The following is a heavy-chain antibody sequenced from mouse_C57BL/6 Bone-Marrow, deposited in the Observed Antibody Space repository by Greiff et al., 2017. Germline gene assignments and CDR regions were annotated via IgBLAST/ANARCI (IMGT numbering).Heavy chain of an antibody. CDR1: GFNIKDDY. CDR2: IDPENGDT. J-gene: IGHJ1*03. Sequence: EVKLQQSGAELVRPGASVKLSCTASGFNIKDDYMHWVKQRPEQGLEWIGWIDPENGDTEYASKFQGKATITADTSSNTAYLQLSSLTSEDTAVYYCTCNYYWYFDVRGTGTTVTVSS. V-gene: IGHV14-4*01. D-gene: IGHD2-1*01. CDR3: TCNYYWYFDV.